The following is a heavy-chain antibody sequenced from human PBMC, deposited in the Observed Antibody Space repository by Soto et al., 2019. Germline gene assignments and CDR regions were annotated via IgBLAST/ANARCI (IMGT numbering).Heavy chain of an antibody. V-gene: IGHV3-30-3*01. Sequence: GGSLRLSCAASGFTFSSYAMHWVRQAPGKGLEWVAVISYDGSNKYYADSAKGRFTISRDNSKNTLYLQMNSLRAEDTAVYYCARFLGGYSYAWNAFDIWGQGTMVTVSS. CDR1: GFTFSSYA. CDR2: ISYDGSNK. CDR3: ARFLGGYSYAWNAFDI. J-gene: IGHJ3*02. D-gene: IGHD5-18*01.